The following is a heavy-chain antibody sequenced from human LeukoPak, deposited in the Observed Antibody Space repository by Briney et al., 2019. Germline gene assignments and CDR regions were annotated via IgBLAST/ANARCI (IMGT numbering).Heavy chain of an antibody. CDR3: ARLSPDGFDI. CDR1: GGSISSTNW. CDR2: SYHSGST. Sequence: KSSETLSLTCGVSGGSISSTNWWTWVRQPPGKGLEWIGESYHSGSTNYNPSLKSRVTISVDKSKKQFSLKLSSVTAADTAVYYCARLSPDGFDIWGQGTMVTVFS. V-gene: IGHV4-4*02. D-gene: IGHD2/OR15-2a*01. J-gene: IGHJ3*02.